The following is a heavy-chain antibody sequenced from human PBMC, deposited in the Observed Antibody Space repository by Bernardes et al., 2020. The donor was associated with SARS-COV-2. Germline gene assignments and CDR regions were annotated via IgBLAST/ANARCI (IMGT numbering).Heavy chain of an antibody. Sequence: ASVKVSCKASGYTFTGYYIHWVRQAPGQGLEWMGWINPNSGGTNYAQKFQGRVTMTRDTSISTAYMELSRLRSDDTAVYYCARVRSSSWYAFDIWGQGTMVTVSS. D-gene: IGHD6-13*01. CDR2: INPNSGGT. CDR1: GYTFTGYY. V-gene: IGHV1-2*02. J-gene: IGHJ3*02. CDR3: ARVRSSSWYAFDI.